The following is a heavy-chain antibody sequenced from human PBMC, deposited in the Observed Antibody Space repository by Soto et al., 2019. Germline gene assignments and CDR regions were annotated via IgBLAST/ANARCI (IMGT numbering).Heavy chain of an antibody. CDR1: GFTFSSYS. D-gene: IGHD5-12*01. V-gene: IGHV3-21*01. CDR3: ARAVLRGTDY. CDR2: ISSSSSYI. J-gene: IGHJ4*02. Sequence: GSLRLSCAASGFTFSSYSMNWVRQAPGKGLEWVSSISSSSSYIYYADSVKGRFTISRDNAKNSLYPQMNSLRAEDTAVYYCARAVLRGTDYWGQGTLVTVSS.